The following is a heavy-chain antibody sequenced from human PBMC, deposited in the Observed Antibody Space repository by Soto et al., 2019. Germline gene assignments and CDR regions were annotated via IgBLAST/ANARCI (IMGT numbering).Heavy chain of an antibody. D-gene: IGHD5-18*01. V-gene: IGHV3-33*01. CDR1: GFTFSSYG. CDR3: ARDRGYSYGCYFDY. J-gene: IGHJ4*02. CDR2: IWYDGSNK. Sequence: PGGSLRLSCAASGFTFSSYGMHWVRQAPGKGLEWVAVIWYDGSNKYYADSVKGRFTISRDNSKNTLYLQMNSLRAEDTAVYYCARDRGYSYGCYFDYWGQGTLVTVSS.